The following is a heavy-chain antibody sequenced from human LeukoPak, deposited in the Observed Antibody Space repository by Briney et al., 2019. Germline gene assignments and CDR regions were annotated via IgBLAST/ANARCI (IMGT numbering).Heavy chain of an antibody. D-gene: IGHD2-2*01. J-gene: IGHJ6*03. CDR1: GGSFSGYY. Sequence: SETLSLTCAVYGGSFSGYYWSWIRQPPGKGLEWIGEINHSGSTNYNPSLKSRVTISVDTSKNQFSLKLSSVTAADTAVYYCARRGGVPAAAFYYYYYMDVWGKGTTVTASS. V-gene: IGHV4-34*01. CDR3: ARRGGVPAAAFYYYYYMDV. CDR2: INHSGST.